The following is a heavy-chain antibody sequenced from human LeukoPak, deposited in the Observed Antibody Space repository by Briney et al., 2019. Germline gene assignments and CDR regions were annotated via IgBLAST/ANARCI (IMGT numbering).Heavy chain of an antibody. CDR1: GFTFSSYA. V-gene: IGHV3-23*01. Sequence: GRSLRLSCAASGFTFSSYAMHWVRQAPGKGLEWVSAISGSDGSTYYADSVKGRFTISRDNSKNTLYLQMNSLRAEDTAVYYCANTIHGGYSSGWLDAFDIWGQGTMVTVSS. CDR2: ISGSDGST. CDR3: ANTIHGGYSSGWLDAFDI. J-gene: IGHJ3*02. D-gene: IGHD6-19*01.